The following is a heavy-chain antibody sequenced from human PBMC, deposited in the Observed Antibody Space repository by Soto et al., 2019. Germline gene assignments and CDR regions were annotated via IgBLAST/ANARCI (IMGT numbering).Heavy chain of an antibody. CDR3: ARDRGEVTTNPLFDY. CDR1: GYTFTGYY. J-gene: IGHJ4*02. D-gene: IGHD3-16*01. V-gene: IGHV1-2*04. CDR2: INPNSGGT. Sequence: ASVKVSCKASGYTFTGYYMHWVRQAPGQGLEWMGWINPNSGGTNYAQKFQGWVTMTRDTSISTAYMELSRLRSDDTAVYYCARDRGEVTTNPLFDYWGQGTLVTVSS.